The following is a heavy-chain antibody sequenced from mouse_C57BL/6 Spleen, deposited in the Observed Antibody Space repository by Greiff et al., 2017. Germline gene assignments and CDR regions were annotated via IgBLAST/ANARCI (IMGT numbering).Heavy chain of an antibody. CDR3: ARGAYGSRYEDY. D-gene: IGHD1-1*01. Sequence: QVQLQQPGAELVMPGASVKLSCKASGYTFTSYWMHWVKQRPGPGLEWIGEIDPSDSYTNYNQKFKGKSTLTVDKSSSTASMQLSSLTSEDSAVDYYARGAYGSRYEDYGGQGTTLTVSA. J-gene: IGHJ2*01. CDR1: GYTFTSYW. CDR2: IDPSDSYT. V-gene: IGHV1-69*01.